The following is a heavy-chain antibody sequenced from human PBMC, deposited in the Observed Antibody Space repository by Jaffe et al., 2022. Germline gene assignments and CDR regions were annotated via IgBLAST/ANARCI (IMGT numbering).Heavy chain of an antibody. Sequence: QVQLQESGPGLVKPSETLSLTCAVSGYSISSGYYWGWIRQPPGKGLEWIGSIYHSGSTYYNPSLKSRVTISVDTSKNQFSLKLSSVTAADTAVYYCARLQQWLVDYWGQGTLVTVSS. CDR1: GYSISSGYY. CDR3: ARLQQWLVDY. J-gene: IGHJ4*02. CDR2: IYHSGST. V-gene: IGHV4-38-2*01. D-gene: IGHD6-19*01.